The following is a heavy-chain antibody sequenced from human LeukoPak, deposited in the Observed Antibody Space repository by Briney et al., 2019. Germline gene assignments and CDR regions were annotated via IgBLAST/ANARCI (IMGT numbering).Heavy chain of an antibody. CDR3: PKDLKLQWPPPPFGY. D-gene: IGHD6-19*01. V-gene: IGHV3-23*01. J-gene: IGHJ4*02. CDR1: GFTFSSYA. CDR2: ISGSGGST. Sequence: GGSLRLSCAASGFTFSSYAMSWVRQAPGKGLEWVSAISGSGGSTYYADSVKGRFTISRDNPKNTLYLQMHSLRAEDTAVYYCPKDLKLQWPPPPFGYWGQATLVTVSP.